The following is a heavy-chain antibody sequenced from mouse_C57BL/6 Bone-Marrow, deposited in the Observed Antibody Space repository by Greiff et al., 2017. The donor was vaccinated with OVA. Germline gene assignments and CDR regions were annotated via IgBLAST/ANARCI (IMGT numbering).Heavy chain of an antibody. D-gene: IGHD1-1*01. V-gene: IGHV1-22*01. CDR1: GYTFTDYN. CDR3: ARFSTSYYAMDY. CDR2: INPNNGGT. J-gene: IGHJ4*01. Sequence: VQLQQSGPELVKPGASVKMSCKASGYTFTDYNMHWVKQSHGKSLEWIGYINPNNGGTSYNQKFKGKATLTVNKSSSTAYMELRSLTSEVSAVYSCARFSTSYYAMDYWGQGTSVTVSS.